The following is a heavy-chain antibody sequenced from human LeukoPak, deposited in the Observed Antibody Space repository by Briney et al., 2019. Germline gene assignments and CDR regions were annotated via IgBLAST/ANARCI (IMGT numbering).Heavy chain of an antibody. Sequence: GGSLRLSCAASGFTFSSYEMNWVRQAPEKGLEWVSYISSSGSTIYYADSVKGRFTISRDNAENSLYLQMNSLRAEDTAVYYCARERNYIAFDYWGQGTLVTVPS. V-gene: IGHV3-48*03. CDR3: ARERNYIAFDY. CDR2: ISSSGSTI. D-gene: IGHD1-7*01. J-gene: IGHJ4*02. CDR1: GFTFSSYE.